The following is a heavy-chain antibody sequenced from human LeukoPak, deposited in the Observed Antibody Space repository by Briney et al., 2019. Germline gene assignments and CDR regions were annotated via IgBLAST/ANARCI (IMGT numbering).Heavy chain of an antibody. CDR1: GGSISSGTYY. CDR2: LYTSGST. J-gene: IGHJ4*02. V-gene: IGHV4-61*09. CDR3: ARAGGSVGWYGTIDS. Sequence: SETLSLTCTVSGGSISSGTYYWIWIRQPAGKGLEWIGHLYTSGSTTYNPSLQSRVTISADTSKNQFSLRLTSVTAADTAVYYCARAGGSVGWYGTIDSWGKGMLVTVSS. D-gene: IGHD6-19*01.